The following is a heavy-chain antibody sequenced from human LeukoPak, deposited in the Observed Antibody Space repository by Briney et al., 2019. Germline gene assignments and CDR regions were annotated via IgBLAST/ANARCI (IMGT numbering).Heavy chain of an antibody. Sequence: PSETLSLTCTVSGGSISSYYWSWIRQPPGKGLEWIGYIYYSGSTNYNPSLKSRVTISVDTSKNQFSLKLSSATAADTAVYYCASSDFWSGYRLDYWGQGTLVTVSS. CDR2: IYYSGST. CDR1: GGSISSYY. V-gene: IGHV4-59*01. CDR3: ASSDFWSGYRLDY. D-gene: IGHD3-3*01. J-gene: IGHJ4*02.